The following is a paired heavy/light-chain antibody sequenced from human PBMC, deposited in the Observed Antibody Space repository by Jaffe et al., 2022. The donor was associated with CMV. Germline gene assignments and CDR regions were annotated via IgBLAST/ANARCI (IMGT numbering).Heavy chain of an antibody. Sequence: EVQLVQSGAEVKKPGESLRISCKGSGYNFSNYWISWVRQMPGKGLEWMGRTAPNDSPPNYSPSLQGHVTMSADKSITTAYLEWSSLKASDSGIYYCASTVEGGDYWGQGTLVTVSS. CDR1: GYNFSNYW. J-gene: IGHJ4*02. CDR3: ASTVEGGDY. V-gene: IGHV5-10-1*03. CDR2: TAPNDSPP. D-gene: IGHD4-4*01.
Light chain of an antibody. CDR2: VGAGGIVG. CDR3: GADHGGETNFVYV. CDR1: SGYSHYK. V-gene: IGLV9-49*01. Sequence: QPVLTQTPSASASLGASVTLTCTLSSGYSHYKVDWYQQRPGEGPRFVMRVGAGGIVGSRGDGIPDRFSVLGSGLNRYLTIKNIQEEDESDYHCGADHGGETNFVYVFGGGTTLTVL. J-gene: IGLJ2*01.